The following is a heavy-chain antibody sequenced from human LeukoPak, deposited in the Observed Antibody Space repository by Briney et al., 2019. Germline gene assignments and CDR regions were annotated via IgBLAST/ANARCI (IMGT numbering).Heavy chain of an antibody. Sequence: PGRSLRLSCAASGFTFSSYGMHWVRQAPGKGLEWVAVISYDGSNKYYADSVKGRFTISRDNSKNTLYLQMNSLRAEDTAVYYCAKDWGYIAAGLGVYWGQGTLVTVSS. CDR3: AKDWGYIAAGLGVY. CDR1: GFTFSSYG. CDR2: ISYDGSNK. D-gene: IGHD6-13*01. J-gene: IGHJ4*02. V-gene: IGHV3-30*18.